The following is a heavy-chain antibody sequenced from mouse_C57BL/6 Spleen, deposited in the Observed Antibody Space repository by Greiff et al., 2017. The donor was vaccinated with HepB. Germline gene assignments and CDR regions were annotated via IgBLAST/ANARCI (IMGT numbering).Heavy chain of an antibody. D-gene: IGHD4-1*01. CDR1: GYSITSGYY. Sequence: EVKVEESGPGLVKPSQSLSLTCSVTGYSITSGYYWNWIRQFPGNKLEWMGYISYDGSNNYNPSLKNRISITRDTSKNQFFLKLNSVTTEDTATYYCGELGYFDVWGTGTTVTVSS. CDR3: GELGYFDV. J-gene: IGHJ1*03. V-gene: IGHV3-6*01. CDR2: ISYDGSN.